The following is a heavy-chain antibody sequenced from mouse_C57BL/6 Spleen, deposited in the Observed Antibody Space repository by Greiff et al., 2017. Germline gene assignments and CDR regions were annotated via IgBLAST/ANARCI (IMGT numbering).Heavy chain of an antibody. Sequence: VQRVESGPGLVQPSQSLSITCTVSGFSLTSYGVHWVRQSPGKGLEWLGVIWSGGSPDYNAAFISRLSISKDNSKGQVFFKINSRQADDTAIYYCARNWAYYFDYWGQGTTLTVSS. CDR3: ARNWAYYFDY. CDR2: IWSGGSP. V-gene: IGHV2-2*01. J-gene: IGHJ2*01. D-gene: IGHD3-1*01. CDR1: GFSLTSYG.